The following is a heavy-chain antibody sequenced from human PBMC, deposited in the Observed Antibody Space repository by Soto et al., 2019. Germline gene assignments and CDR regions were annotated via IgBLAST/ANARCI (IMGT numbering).Heavy chain of an antibody. CDR3: ASAAREYYYYGMDV. CDR2: ISGSGGST. V-gene: IGHV3-23*01. Sequence: EVQLLETGGGLVQPGGSLRLSCAASGFTFSSYAMSWVRQAPGKGLEWVSAISGSGGSTYYADSVKGRFTISRDNSKNTLYLQMNSLRAEDTAVYYCASAAREYYYYGMDVWGQGTTVTVSS. CDR1: GFTFSSYA. J-gene: IGHJ6*02.